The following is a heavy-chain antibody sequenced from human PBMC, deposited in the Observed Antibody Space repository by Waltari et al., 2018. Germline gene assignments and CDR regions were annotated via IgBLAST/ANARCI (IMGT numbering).Heavy chain of an antibody. CDR3: ARDGLGSRPFDY. CDR2: ISGSGST. Sequence: QVQLQESGPGLVKPSETLSLTCTVSGGSISTYYWSWMRQPAGQGLEWIGRISGSGSTNDNPSLKSRVTMAVDTSKNQFSLKLNSVTAADTAVYYCARDGLGSRPFDYWGQGTLVTVSS. J-gene: IGHJ4*02. V-gene: IGHV4-4*07. CDR1: GGSISTYY. D-gene: IGHD3-16*01.